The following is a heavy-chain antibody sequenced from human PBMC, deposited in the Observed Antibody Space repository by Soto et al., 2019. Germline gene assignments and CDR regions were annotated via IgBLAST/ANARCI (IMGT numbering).Heavy chain of an antibody. CDR1: GYSFTSHW. CDR3: TRLNYYDSSGYQAYDDFDI. D-gene: IGHD3-22*01. J-gene: IGHJ3*02. V-gene: IGHV5-51*01. CDR2: IYPGDSDT. Sequence: PGESLKISCKGSGYSFTSHWIGWVRQMPGKGLEWMGIIYPGDSDTRYSPSFQGQVTISADKSISTAYLQWSSLKASDTAMYYCTRLNYYDSSGYQAYDDFDIWGQGTMVTVSS.